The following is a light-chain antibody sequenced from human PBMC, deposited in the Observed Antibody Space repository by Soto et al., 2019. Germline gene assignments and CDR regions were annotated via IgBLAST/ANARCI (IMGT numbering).Light chain of an antibody. CDR3: QQYGSSCT. V-gene: IGKV3-15*01. CDR1: QSVSSN. Sequence: EIVMTQSPATLSVSPGERATLSCRASQSVSSNLAWYQQKPGQAPRLLIYGASSRATGIPVRFSGSGSGTEFTLTISRLEPEDFAVYYCQQYGSSCTFGQGTKVDIK. J-gene: IGKJ1*01. CDR2: GAS.